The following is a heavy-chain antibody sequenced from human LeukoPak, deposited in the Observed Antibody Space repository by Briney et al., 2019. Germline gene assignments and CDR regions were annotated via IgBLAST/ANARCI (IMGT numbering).Heavy chain of an antibody. J-gene: IGHJ4*02. Sequence: GGSLRLSCAASGFAFTNYAVNWVRQAPGKGLEWVSAISGDGTFIYYAESVKGRFTISRDNSKSTGYLQMNSLRAEDTAIYYCARVAGSSLSRARFDYWGPGTLVTVSS. D-gene: IGHD6-6*01. CDR2: ISGDGTFI. CDR3: ARVAGSSLSRARFDY. V-gene: IGHV3-23*01. CDR1: GFAFTNYA.